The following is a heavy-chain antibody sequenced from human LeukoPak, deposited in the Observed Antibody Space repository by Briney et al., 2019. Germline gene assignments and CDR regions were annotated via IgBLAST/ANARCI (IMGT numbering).Heavy chain of an antibody. CDR3: ARRSGYGDYQFDY. V-gene: IGHV1-69*01. D-gene: IGHD4-17*01. CDR1: GGTFSIYV. CDR2: IIPIFGTA. J-gene: IGHJ4*02. Sequence: SLKVSCKDPGGTFSIYVISSVRQAPGQGREWMGQIIPIFGTANYAQKFQGRVTITADESTSTAYMELSSLRSEDTAVYYCARRSGYGDYQFDYWGEGTLVTVSS.